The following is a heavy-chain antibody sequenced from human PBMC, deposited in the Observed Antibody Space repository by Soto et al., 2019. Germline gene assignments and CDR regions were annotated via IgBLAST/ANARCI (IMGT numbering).Heavy chain of an antibody. CDR3: ASANHDGSGFPPGYFDY. CDR2: IDPSDSYT. CDR1: GYSFTSYW. D-gene: IGHD3-22*01. J-gene: IGHJ4*02. Sequence: GESLKISCKGSGYSFTSYWISWVRQMPGKGLEWMGWIDPSDSYTNYSPSFQGHVTISADKSISTAYLQWSSLKASDTAMYYCASANHDGSGFPPGYFDYWGQGTLVTVSS. V-gene: IGHV5-10-1*01.